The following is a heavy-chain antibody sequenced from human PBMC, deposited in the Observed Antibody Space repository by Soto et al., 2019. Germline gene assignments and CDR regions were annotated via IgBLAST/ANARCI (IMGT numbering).Heavy chain of an antibody. CDR2: ISYDGSNK. Sequence: GGSLRLSCAASGFTFSSYAMHWVRQAPGKGLEWVAVISYDGSNKYYADSVKGRFTISRDNSKNTLYLQMNSLRAEDTAVYYCAREIITHNCSGGSCYEYDAFDIWGQGTMVTVSS. CDR3: AREIITHNCSGGSCYEYDAFDI. D-gene: IGHD2-15*01. V-gene: IGHV3-30-3*01. J-gene: IGHJ3*02. CDR1: GFTFSSYA.